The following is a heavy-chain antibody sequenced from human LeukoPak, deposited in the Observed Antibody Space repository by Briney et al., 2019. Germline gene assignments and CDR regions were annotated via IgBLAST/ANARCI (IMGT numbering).Heavy chain of an antibody. J-gene: IGHJ6*03. V-gene: IGHV4-59*01. CDR2: IYYSGST. D-gene: IGHD5-18*01. CDR1: GGSISSYY. Sequence: PSETLSLTCTVSGGSISSYYWSWIRQPPGKGLEWIGYIYYSGSTNYNPSLKSRVTISVDTSKNQFSLKLSSVTPADTAVYYCARGYSYYYMDVWGKGTTVTVSS. CDR3: ARGYSYYYMDV.